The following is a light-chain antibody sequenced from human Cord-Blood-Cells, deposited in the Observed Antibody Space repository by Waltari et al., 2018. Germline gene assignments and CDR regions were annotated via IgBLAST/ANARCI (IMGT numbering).Light chain of an antibody. CDR1: QDTSNY. J-gene: IGKJ5*01. CDR3: QPYDNLPIT. Sequence: DIPMTQSPPSLSAPVQDRAPLPCQASQDTSNYLTSYQQKPGKAPTRRIYDPYNLESGVPSRFRGRGSGTDFTFTISNLQPEDIAAFYCQPYDNLPITFGQGTRLEIK. CDR2: DPY. V-gene: IGKV1-33*01.